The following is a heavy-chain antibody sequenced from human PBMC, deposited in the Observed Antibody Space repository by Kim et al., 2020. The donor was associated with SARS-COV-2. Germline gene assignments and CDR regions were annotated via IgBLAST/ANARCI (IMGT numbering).Heavy chain of an antibody. D-gene: IGHD4-17*01. CDR1: GFTFSNAW. J-gene: IGHJ4*01. Sequence: GGSLRLSCAASGFTFSNAWMSWVRQAPGKGLEWVGRIKSKTDGGTTDYAAPVKGSITISRDDKKNTLHMQMNSLETEDTDEYYCTTVRRATVTTRFDYWG. V-gene: IGHV3-15*01. CDR2: IKSKTDGGTT. CDR3: TTVRRATVTTRFDY.